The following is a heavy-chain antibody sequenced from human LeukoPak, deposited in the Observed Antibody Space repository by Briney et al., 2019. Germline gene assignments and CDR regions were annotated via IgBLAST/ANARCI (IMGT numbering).Heavy chain of an antibody. D-gene: IGHD6-19*01. CDR3: AKMNFGVGEVAGIHYYYGMDV. CDR2: ISWNSGSI. J-gene: IGHJ6*02. V-gene: IGHV3-9*01. CDR1: GFTFDDYA. Sequence: PGGSLRLSCAASGFTFDDYAMHWVRQAPGKGLEWVSSISWNSGSIGYADSVKGRFTISRDNAKNSLYLQMNSLRAEDTALYYCAKMNFGVGEVAGIHYYYGMDVWGQGTTVTVSS.